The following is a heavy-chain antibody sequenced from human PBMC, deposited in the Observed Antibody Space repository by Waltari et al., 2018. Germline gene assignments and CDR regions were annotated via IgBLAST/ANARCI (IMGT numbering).Heavy chain of an antibody. D-gene: IGHD5-12*01. CDR1: GGSINSDDYY. CDR2: IYFSGST. V-gene: IGHV4-30-4*01. J-gene: IGHJ4*02. CDR3: AGSLRGYNPGDY. Sequence: QVQLQESGPGLVNPSQTLSLTCSVSGGSINSDDYYWSWVRQPLGKGLEWIGYIYFSGSTYFKPSLKSRVTMSIDTSKNQFTLHLTSVTAADTAVYYCAGSLRGYNPGDYWGQGTLITVSS.